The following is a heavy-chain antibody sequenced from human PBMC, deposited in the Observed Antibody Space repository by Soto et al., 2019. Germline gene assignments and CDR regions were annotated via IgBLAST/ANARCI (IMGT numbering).Heavy chain of an antibody. Sequence: PAGSLRLSCAASGFTFSSYWMHWVRQAPGKGLVWVSRINSDGSSTSYADSVKGRFTISRDNAKNTLYLQMNSLRAEDTAVYYCARWENYYDSSGYYFSLFDYWGQGTLVTSPQ. CDR1: GFTFSSYW. D-gene: IGHD3-22*01. V-gene: IGHV3-74*01. CDR3: ARWENYYDSSGYYFSLFDY. CDR2: INSDGSST. J-gene: IGHJ4*02.